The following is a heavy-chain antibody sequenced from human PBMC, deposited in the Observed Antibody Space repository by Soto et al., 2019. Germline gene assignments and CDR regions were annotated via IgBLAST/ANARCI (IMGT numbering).Heavy chain of an antibody. Sequence: PGESLKISCKGSGYSFTSYWISWVRQMPGKGLEWMERIDPSDSYTNYSPSFQGHVTISDDKSISTAYLQWSSLKASDTAMCYCARLAVIAAAGTYYYYYGIDVWGQGTTVTVSS. CDR1: GYSFTSYW. V-gene: IGHV5-10-1*01. J-gene: IGHJ6*02. CDR3: ARLAVIAAAGTYYYYYGIDV. CDR2: IDPSDSYT. D-gene: IGHD6-13*01.